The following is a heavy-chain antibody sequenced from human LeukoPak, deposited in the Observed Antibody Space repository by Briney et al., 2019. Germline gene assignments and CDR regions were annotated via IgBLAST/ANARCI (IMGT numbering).Heavy chain of an antibody. CDR1: GFTVSSNY. D-gene: IGHD3-22*01. V-gene: IGHV3-53*01. CDR2: IYTGGST. CDR3: ASGLGDSSGYYYF. Sequence: GGSLRLSCAASGFTVSSNYMSWVRQAPGKGLEWVSVIYTGGSTYYADSVKGRFTISRDNSKNTLLLQMNSLRAEDTAVYYCASGLGDSSGYYYFGGQGTLVTVSS. J-gene: IGHJ4*02.